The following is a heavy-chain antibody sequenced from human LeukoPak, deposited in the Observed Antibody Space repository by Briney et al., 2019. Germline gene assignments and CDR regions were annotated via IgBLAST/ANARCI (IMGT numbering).Heavy chain of an antibody. CDR3: AKAKTMTHDAFDI. Sequence: GGSLGLSCAASGFTFSSYAMSCVRQAPGKGLEWVSAISGSGGNTYYADSVKGRFTISRDNSKNTLYLQMNSLRAEDTAVYYCAKAKTMTHDAFDIWGQGTMVTVSS. CDR1: GFTFSSYA. CDR2: ISGSGGNT. J-gene: IGHJ3*02. V-gene: IGHV3-23*01. D-gene: IGHD3-22*01.